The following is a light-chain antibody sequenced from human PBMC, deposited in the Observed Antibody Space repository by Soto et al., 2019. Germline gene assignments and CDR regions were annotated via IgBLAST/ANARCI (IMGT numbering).Light chain of an antibody. CDR3: QSYDSSLSAHVV. J-gene: IGLJ2*01. V-gene: IGLV1-40*01. CDR2: GNS. Sequence: QSVLTQPPSVSGAPGQRVTISCTGSSSNIGAGYDVHWYQQFPGTAPKLLIYGNSNRPSGVPDRFSGSKSGTSASLAITGLQAEDEADYYCQSYDSSLSAHVVFVGGTKLTV. CDR1: SSNIGAGYD.